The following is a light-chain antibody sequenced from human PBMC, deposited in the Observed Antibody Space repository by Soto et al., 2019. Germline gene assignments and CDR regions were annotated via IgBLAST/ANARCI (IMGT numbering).Light chain of an antibody. V-gene: IGKV3-20*01. CDR3: QHYGSSPFT. CDR1: QSITSNY. Sequence: EIVLTQSPGTLSLSPGERATLSCRASQSITSNYLAWYQQKPGQAPRLLIYGPSSRAIGIPHRFSGSGSGTDFTFTISRLEPEDFAVYYCQHYGSSPFTFGGGTRVEIK. CDR2: GPS. J-gene: IGKJ4*01.